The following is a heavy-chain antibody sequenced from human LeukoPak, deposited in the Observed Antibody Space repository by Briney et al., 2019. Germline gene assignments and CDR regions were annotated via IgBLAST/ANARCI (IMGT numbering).Heavy chain of an antibody. CDR1: GFIFSRDS. Sequence: GGSLRLSCEASGFIFSRDSMNWVRQAPGKGLEWISYISHDSGVRYYADSVRGRFTISRDNARNSLHLQMHSLRAEDTAVYYCVRDNPRCCGVIPANIDDYWGQGTLVTVSS. J-gene: IGHJ4*02. V-gene: IGHV3-48*01. D-gene: IGHD2-15*01. CDR2: ISHDSGVR. CDR3: VRDNPRCCGVIPANIDDY.